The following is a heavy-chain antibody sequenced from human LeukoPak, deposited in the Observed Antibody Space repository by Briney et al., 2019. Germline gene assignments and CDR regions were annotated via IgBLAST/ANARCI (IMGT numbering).Heavy chain of an antibody. CDR1: GYTFTGYY. CDR2: INPNSGGT. D-gene: IGHD6-13*01. J-gene: IGHJ5*02. V-gene: IGHV1-2*02. CDR3: ARGSHDGAAAGTTPTFDP. Sequence: ASVKVSCKASGYTFTGYYMHRVRQAPGQGLEWMGWINPNSGGTKYAQKFQGRVTMTRDTSISTAYTELSRLRSDDTAVYHCARGSHDGAAAGTTPTFDPWGQGTLVTVSS.